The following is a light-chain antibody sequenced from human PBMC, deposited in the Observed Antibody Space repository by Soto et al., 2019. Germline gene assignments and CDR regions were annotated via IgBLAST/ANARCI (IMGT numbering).Light chain of an antibody. CDR1: SSDVGGYNY. CDR2: EVS. J-gene: IGLJ1*01. V-gene: IGLV2-14*01. Sequence: ALTQPASVSGPPGQSITISCTGTSSDVGGYNYVSWYQQHPGKAPKLMIYEVSNRPSGVSNRFSGSKSGNTASLTISGLQAEDEADYYCSSYTSSSTYVFGTGTKVTVL. CDR3: SSYTSSSTYV.